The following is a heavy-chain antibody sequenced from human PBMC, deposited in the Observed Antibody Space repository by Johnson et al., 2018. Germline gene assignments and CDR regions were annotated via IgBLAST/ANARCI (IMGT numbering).Heavy chain of an antibody. D-gene: IGHD6-13*01. V-gene: IGHV3-30*03. CDR2: ISYDGSNK. Sequence: VQLVESGGGLIQPGGSLRLSCAASGFTFSSYGMHWVRQAPGKGLEWVAVISYDGSNKYYADSVTGRFNISRDNSKNTLYLQMNSLRAEDTAVYYCARGHSSSSNPDSYYYYYMDVWGKGTTVTVSS. CDR3: ARGHSSSSNPDSYYYYYMDV. CDR1: GFTFSSYG. J-gene: IGHJ6*03.